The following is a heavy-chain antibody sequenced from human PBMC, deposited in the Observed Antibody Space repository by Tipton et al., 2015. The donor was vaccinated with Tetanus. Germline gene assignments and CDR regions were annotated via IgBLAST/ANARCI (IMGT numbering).Heavy chain of an antibody. CDR3: IGYDYGDYYFDY. V-gene: IGHV4-39*01. D-gene: IGHD4-17*01. Sequence: TLSLTCTVSGDSINSRNSYWGWIRQPPGKGLEWVGSIYYSGSTYYNPSLKSRVTISIDTSKDQFSLKLNSATAADTAVYFCIGYDYGDYYFDYWGQGTLVTVSS. CDR2: IYYSGST. CDR1: GDSINSRNSY. J-gene: IGHJ4*02.